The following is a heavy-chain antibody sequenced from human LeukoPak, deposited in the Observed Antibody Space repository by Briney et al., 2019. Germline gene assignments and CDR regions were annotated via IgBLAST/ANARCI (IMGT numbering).Heavy chain of an antibody. Sequence: GGSLRLSCAASGFTFSSYAMSWVRQAPGKGLEWVSGISSSGGVNTYYAASVKGRFTISRDNSKNTLYLQMNSLRAEDTAVYYCAKDPPGSGTDWYVFDYWGQGSLVTVSS. CDR3: AKDPPGSGTDWYVFDY. V-gene: IGHV3-23*01. CDR2: ISSSGGVNT. CDR1: GFTFSSYA. D-gene: IGHD3-9*01. J-gene: IGHJ4*02.